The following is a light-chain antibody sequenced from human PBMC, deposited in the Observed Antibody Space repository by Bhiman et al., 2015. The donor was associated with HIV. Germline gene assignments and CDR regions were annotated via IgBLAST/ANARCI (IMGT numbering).Light chain of an antibody. CDR3: CSYGGSKLI. V-gene: IGLV2-14*03. CDR1: SSDVGVFNY. J-gene: IGLJ2*01. CDR2: DVN. Sequence: QSALTQPASVSGSPGQSVTISCTGTSSDVGVFNYVSWYQQHPGKAPRLIIYDVNERPSGVSDHFSASKSGNTASLTISGLQAEDEADYYCCSYGGSKLIFGGGTKLTVL.